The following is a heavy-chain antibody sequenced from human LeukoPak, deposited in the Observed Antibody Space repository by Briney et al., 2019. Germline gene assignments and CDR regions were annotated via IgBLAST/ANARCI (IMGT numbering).Heavy chain of an antibody. D-gene: IGHD3-10*01. CDR3: ARDAQYGSGSYPLDY. CDR1: GYTFTGYY. CDR2: INPNSGGT. Sequence: ASVKVSCKASGYTFTGYYMHWVRQAPGQGLEWMGWINPNSGGTNYAQKFQGRVTMTRDTSISTAYMELSRLRSDDTAVYYCARDAQYGSGSYPLDYWGQGTLVTVSS. V-gene: IGHV1-2*02. J-gene: IGHJ4*02.